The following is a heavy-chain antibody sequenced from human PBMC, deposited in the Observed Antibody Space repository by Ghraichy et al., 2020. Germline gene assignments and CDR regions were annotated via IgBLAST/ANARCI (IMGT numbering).Heavy chain of an antibody. D-gene: IGHD3-9*01. CDR3: GRLGAFDH. CDR1: GFTFNNVW. J-gene: IGHJ4*02. Sequence: ESLNISCTASGFTFNNVWVTWVRQAPGKRLEWIGRIKSKADGGTTDYGAPVKGRFTISRDDSKNTVYLQINSLRTEDTAVYYCGRLGAFDHWGQGTLVTVSS. CDR2: IKSKADGGTT. V-gene: IGHV3-15*01.